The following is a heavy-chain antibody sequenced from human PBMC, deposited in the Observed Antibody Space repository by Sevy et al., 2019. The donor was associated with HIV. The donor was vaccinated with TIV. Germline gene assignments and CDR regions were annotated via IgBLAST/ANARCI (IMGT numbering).Heavy chain of an antibody. D-gene: IGHD3-22*01. CDR1: GYTFTGYY. J-gene: IGHJ6*02. CDR3: ARLISGYYDSSGYYPYYYYGMDV. V-gene: IGHV1-2*02. Sequence: ASVKVSCKASGYTFTGYYMHWVRQAPGQGLEWMGWINPNSGGTNYAQKFQGRVTMTRDTSISTAYMELSRLGSDDTAVYYCARLISGYYDSSGYYPYYYYGMDVWGQGTTVTVSS. CDR2: INPNSGGT.